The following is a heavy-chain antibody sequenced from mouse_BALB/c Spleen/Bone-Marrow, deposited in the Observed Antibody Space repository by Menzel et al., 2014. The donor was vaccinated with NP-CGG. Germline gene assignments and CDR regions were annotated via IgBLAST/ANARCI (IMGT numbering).Heavy chain of an antibody. CDR3: RGGPWFAY. D-gene: IGHD3-3*01. J-gene: IGHJ3*01. Sequence: VQLQESGPGLVAPSQSLSITCTVSGFSLTNYAASWVRQPPGKGLEWLGVIWGDGSTNYHSALISRLSISKDNSKSQVFLELNSLQTDDTATYYCRGGPWFAYWGQGTLVTVSA. CDR1: GFSLTNYA. CDR2: IWGDGST. V-gene: IGHV2-3*01.